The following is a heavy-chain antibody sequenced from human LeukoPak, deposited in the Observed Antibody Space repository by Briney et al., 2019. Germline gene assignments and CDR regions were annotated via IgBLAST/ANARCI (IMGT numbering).Heavy chain of an antibody. D-gene: IGHD3-10*01. CDR3: AKQEDIWFGELLPVDY. V-gene: IGHV3-23*01. Sequence: GGSLRLSCAASGFTFSNYWFHWVRHTPGKGLEWVSAISGSGGSTYYADSVKGRFTISRDNSKNTLYLQMNSLRAEDTAVYYCAKQEDIWFGELLPVDYWGQGTLVTVSS. CDR1: GFTFSNYW. CDR2: ISGSGGST. J-gene: IGHJ4*02.